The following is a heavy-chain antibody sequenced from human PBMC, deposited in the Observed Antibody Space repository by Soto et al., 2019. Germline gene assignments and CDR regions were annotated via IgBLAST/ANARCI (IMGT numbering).Heavy chain of an antibody. CDR1: GGSISSGGYY. V-gene: IGHV4-31*03. J-gene: IGHJ5*02. CDR3: ARGSGGSPYNWFDP. Sequence: QVQLQESGPGLVKPSQTLSLTCTVSGGSISSGGYYWSWIRQHPGKVLEWIGYIYYSGSTYYNPSLKSRVTISVDTSKNQFSLKLSSVTAADTAVYYCARGSGGSPYNWFDPWGQGTLVTVSS. D-gene: IGHD2-15*01. CDR2: IYYSGST.